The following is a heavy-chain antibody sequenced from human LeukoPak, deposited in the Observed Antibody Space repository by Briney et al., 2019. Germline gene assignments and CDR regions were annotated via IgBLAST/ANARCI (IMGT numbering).Heavy chain of an antibody. J-gene: IGHJ4*02. V-gene: IGHV4-34*01. CDR3: ARFSDTAMVTGYYFDY. CDR2: INHSGST. D-gene: IGHD5-18*01. Sequence: SSETLSLTCAVYGGSFSGYYWSWIRQPPGKGLEWIGEINHSGSTNYNPSLKSRVTISVDTSKNQFSLKLSSVTAADTAVYYCARFSDTAMVTGYYFDYWGQGTLVTVSS. CDR1: GGSFSGYY.